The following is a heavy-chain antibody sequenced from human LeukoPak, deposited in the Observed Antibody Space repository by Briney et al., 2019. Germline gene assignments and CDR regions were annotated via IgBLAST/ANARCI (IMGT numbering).Heavy chain of an antibody. CDR2: ISYNGNDE. J-gene: IGHJ4*02. CDR3: AKDISLAAAQYYFDY. V-gene: IGHV3-30*18. Sequence: GGSLRLSCAASGFTFSSYSMNWVRQAPGKGLEWVAVISYNGNDEHLADSVKGRFTISRDNSKNTLYLQVNSLRAEDTAVYYCAKDISLAAAQYYFDYWGQGTLVTVSS. D-gene: IGHD6-13*01. CDR1: GFTFSSYS.